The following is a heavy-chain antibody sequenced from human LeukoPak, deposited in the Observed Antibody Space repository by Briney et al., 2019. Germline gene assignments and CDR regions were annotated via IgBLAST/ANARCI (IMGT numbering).Heavy chain of an antibody. V-gene: IGHV3-74*01. J-gene: IGHJ4*01. Sequence: GGSLRLSCSASGFTLSNYWVHWVRQAPGKGLVWVARLHSNGAFTTYADSVKGRFTISRDTAKNTLYLQMNSLRVEDTAVYYCARFVVVTAGDYWGQGTLVTVSS. D-gene: IGHD2-21*02. CDR2: LHSNGAFT. CDR1: GFTLSNYW. CDR3: ARFVVVTAGDY.